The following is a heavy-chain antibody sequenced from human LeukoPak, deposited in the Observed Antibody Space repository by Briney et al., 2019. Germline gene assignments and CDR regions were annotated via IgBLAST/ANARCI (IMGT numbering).Heavy chain of an antibody. V-gene: IGHV4-59*01. CDR2: IYNSGST. J-gene: IGHJ4*02. CDR1: GGSISVYY. CDR3: ARDREWGH. Sequence: RASETLSLTCTVSGGSISVYYWSWIRQPPGKGLEWIGYIYNSGSTNYNPSLKSRLTISVDTSKNQFSLKLRSVTAADTAVYYCARDREWGHGGQGPLVTVSS. D-gene: IGHD3-3*01.